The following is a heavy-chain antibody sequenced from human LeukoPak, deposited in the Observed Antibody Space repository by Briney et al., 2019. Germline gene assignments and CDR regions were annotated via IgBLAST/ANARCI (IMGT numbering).Heavy chain of an antibody. CDR2: IKSKTDGGTT. V-gene: IGHV3-15*01. CDR1: GSTFRNAW. J-gene: IGHJ4*02. D-gene: IGHD5-18*01. CDR3: TTDLAAMVRAVDY. Sequence: GGSLRLSCAASGSTFRNAWMSWVRQAPGKGLEWVGRIKSKTDGGTTDYDAPVEGRFTISRDDSKNTLYLQMNSLKIEDTAVYYCTTDLAAMVRAVDYWGQGTLVTVSS.